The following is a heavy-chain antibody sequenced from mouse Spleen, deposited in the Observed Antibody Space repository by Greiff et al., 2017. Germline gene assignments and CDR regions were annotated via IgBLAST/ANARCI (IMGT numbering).Heavy chain of an antibody. J-gene: IGHJ2*01. V-gene: IGHV5-12*02. D-gene: IGHD6-1*01. CDR1: GFTFSDYY. CDR2: ISNGGGST. CDR3: ARRSHPLYYFDY. Sequence: EVKLVESGGGLVQPGGSLKLSCATSGFTFSDYYMYWVRQTPEKRLEWVAYISNGGGSTYYPDTVKGRFTISRDNAKNTLYLQMSRLKSEDTAMYYCARRSHPLYYFDYWGQGTTLTVSS.